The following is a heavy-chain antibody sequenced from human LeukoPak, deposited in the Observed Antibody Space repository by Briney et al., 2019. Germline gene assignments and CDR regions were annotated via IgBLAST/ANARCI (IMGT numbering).Heavy chain of an antibody. V-gene: IGHV4-30-4*01. D-gene: IGHD6-19*01. CDR3: ARVAVAGTEVDY. J-gene: IGHJ4*02. CDR2: IYYSGST. CDR1: GGSIRSGDYY. Sequence: SETLSLTCTVSGGSIRSGDYYWSWIRLPPGKGLEWIGYIYYSGSTYYNTSLKSRVTISVDTSKNQFSLKLSSVTAADTAVYYCARVAVAGTEVDYWGQGTLVTVSS.